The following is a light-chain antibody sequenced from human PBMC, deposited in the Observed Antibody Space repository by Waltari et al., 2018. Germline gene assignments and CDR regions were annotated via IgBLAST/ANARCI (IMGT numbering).Light chain of an antibody. J-gene: IGLJ1*01. V-gene: IGLV1-47*01. CDR2: RNH. CDR1: RANPGSKS. Sequence: QSVLTQPPSVSATPGQRVTIPCSGSRANPGSKSLFWDQQPPGTAPKLLIYRNHERPSRVPDRFAASKYGTTASLVINELRSEDEGIYYCASWDESHYVFGPGTTVTVL. CDR3: ASWDESHYV.